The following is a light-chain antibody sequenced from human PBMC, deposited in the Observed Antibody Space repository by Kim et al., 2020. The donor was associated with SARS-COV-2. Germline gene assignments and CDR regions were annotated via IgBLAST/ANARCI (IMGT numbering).Light chain of an antibody. V-gene: IGKV3-15*01. Sequence: GAPGERAPLAGRARQSVSSNLAWYQQKPGQAPRLLSYGASTRATGIPARFSGSGSGTEFTLTINSLQSEDFAGYYCHQHNNRPLNFGGGTKGDIK. CDR3: HQHNNRPLN. J-gene: IGKJ4*01. CDR1: QSVSSN. CDR2: GAS.